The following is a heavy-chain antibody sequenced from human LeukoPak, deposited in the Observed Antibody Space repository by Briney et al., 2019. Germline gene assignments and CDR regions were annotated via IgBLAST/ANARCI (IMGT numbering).Heavy chain of an antibody. CDR3: ARRFEQWLAWAPYAFDI. Sequence: SETLSLTCSVSGDSISTSSYYWGWIRQPPWKGLEWIGTIYYSGSTYYNPSLKSRVTISVDTSKNQFSLKLSSVTAADTAVYYCARRFEQWLAWAPYAFDIWGQGTMVTVSS. CDR1: GDSISTSSYY. CDR2: IYYSGST. V-gene: IGHV4-39*01. J-gene: IGHJ3*02. D-gene: IGHD6-19*01.